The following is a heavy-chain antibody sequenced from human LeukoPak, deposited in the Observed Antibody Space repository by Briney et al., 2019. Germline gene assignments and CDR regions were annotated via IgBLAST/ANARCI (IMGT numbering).Heavy chain of an antibody. Sequence: SETLSLTCTVSGGSISSSSYYWGWIRQPPGKGLEWIGSIYYSGSTYYNPSLKSRVTISVDTSKNQFSLKLSSVTAADTAVYYCARPRGSSTSPWDPWGQGTLVTVSS. CDR1: GGSISSSSYY. J-gene: IGHJ5*02. D-gene: IGHD2-2*01. V-gene: IGHV4-39*01. CDR2: IYYSGST. CDR3: ARPRGSSTSPWDP.